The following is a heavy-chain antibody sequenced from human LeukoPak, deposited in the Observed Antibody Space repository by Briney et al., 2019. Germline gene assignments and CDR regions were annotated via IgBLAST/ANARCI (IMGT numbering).Heavy chain of an antibody. D-gene: IGHD6-19*01. Sequence: PGGSLRLSCAASGFPFSSYGIHWVRQAPGKGLEWVALISDEGSSEYYADSVEGRFTVSRDNSKNTLYLRMNSLRAEDTAVYYCAKEGVSSGWYSNWFDPWGQGTLVTVSS. V-gene: IGHV3-30*18. CDR1: GFPFSSYG. CDR3: AKEGVSSGWYSNWFDP. J-gene: IGHJ5*02. CDR2: ISDEGSSE.